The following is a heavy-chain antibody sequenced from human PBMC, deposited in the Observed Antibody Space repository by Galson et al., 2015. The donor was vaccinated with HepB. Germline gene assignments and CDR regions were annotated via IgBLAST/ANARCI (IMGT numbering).Heavy chain of an antibody. CDR2: ISAYNGNT. Sequence: SVKVSCKASGYTFTSYGISWVRQAPGQGLEWMGWISAYNGNTNYAQKLQGRVTMTTDTSTSTAYMELRSLRSDDTAVYYCARAENPRPYYYGSGSYYLGWFDPWGQGTLVTVSS. J-gene: IGHJ5*02. V-gene: IGHV1-18*04. CDR1: GYTFTSYG. D-gene: IGHD3-10*01. CDR3: ARAENPRPYYYGSGSYYLGWFDP.